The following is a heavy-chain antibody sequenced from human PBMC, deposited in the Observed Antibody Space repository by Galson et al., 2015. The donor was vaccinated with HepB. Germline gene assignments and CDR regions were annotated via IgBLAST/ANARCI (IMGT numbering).Heavy chain of an antibody. Sequence: SVKVSCKASEYTFTGYYMHWVRQAPGQGLEWMGWINPNSGGTNYAQKFQGRVTMTRDTSISTAYMELSRLRSDDTAVYYCARDKFVVVVPAASQSFDYWGQGTLVTVSS. CDR1: EYTFTGYY. V-gene: IGHV1-2*02. CDR3: ARDKFVVVVPAASQSFDY. J-gene: IGHJ4*02. D-gene: IGHD2-2*01. CDR2: INPNSGGT.